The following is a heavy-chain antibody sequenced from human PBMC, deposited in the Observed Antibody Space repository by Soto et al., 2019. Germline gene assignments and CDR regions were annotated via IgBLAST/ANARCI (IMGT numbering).Heavy chain of an antibody. D-gene: IGHD3-16*01. CDR1: GGSISSGGYS. V-gene: IGHV4-31*11. CDR2: IYYSGST. J-gene: IGHJ1*01. CDR3: ARDGINGGGTHQPQQH. Sequence: PSETLSLTCAVSGGSISSGGYSWSWIRQHPGKGLEWIGYIYYSGSTYYNPSLKSRVTISVDTSKNQFSLKLSSVTAADTAVYYCARDGINGGGTHQPQQHWGQGTLVTVSS.